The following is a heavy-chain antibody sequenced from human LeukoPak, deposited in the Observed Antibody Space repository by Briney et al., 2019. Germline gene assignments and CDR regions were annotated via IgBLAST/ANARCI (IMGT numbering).Heavy chain of an antibody. V-gene: IGHV4-39*01. CDR2: IYYSGST. D-gene: IGHD1-26*01. J-gene: IGHJ5*02. CDR1: GGSISSSSYY. CDR3: ASLLAGATGWFDP. Sequence: SETLSLTCTVSGGSISSSSYYWGWIRQPPGKGLEWIGSIYYSGSTYYNPSLKSRVTISVDTSKNQFSLKLSSVTAADTAVYYCASLLAGATGWFDPWGQGTLVTVSS.